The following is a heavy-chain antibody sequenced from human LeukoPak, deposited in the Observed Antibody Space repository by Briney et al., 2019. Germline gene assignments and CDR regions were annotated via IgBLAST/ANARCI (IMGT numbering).Heavy chain of an antibody. Sequence: GRSLRLSCSASGFIFSNYAMHWVCQAPGKGLEWVAVISSDGRQQNYADSVKGRFTISRDNSRNTVDLQMNSLRAEDTAVYFCALMSFDFWGQGTLVTVSS. J-gene: IGHJ4*02. CDR3: ALMSFDF. CDR2: ISSDGRQQ. CDR1: GFIFSNYA. D-gene: IGHD2-8*01. V-gene: IGHV3-30*04.